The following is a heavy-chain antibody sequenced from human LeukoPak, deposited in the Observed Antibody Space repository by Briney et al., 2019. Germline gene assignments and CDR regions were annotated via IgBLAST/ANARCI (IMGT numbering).Heavy chain of an antibody. CDR2: ISSSSSYK. Sequence: EGSLRLSCAASGFTFSSYSMNWVRQAPGKGLEWVSSISSSSSYKYYTDSVKGRFTISRDNAKNSLYLQMNSLRAEDTAVYYCARDQPYPGYGYFDYWGQGTLVTVSS. CDR3: ARDQPYPGYGYFDY. CDR1: GFTFSSYS. J-gene: IGHJ4*02. D-gene: IGHD5-18*01. V-gene: IGHV3-21*01.